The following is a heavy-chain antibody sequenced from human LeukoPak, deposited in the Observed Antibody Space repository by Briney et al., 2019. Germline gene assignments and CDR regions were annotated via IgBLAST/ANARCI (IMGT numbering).Heavy chain of an antibody. CDR1: GGSISSGGYY. V-gene: IGHV4-31*03. CDR3: ARGGHDMVRGFD. J-gene: IGHJ4*02. D-gene: IGHD3-10*01. Sequence: PSETLSLTCTVSGGSISSGGYYWSWIRQHPGKGLEWIGYIYYSGSTYYNPSLKSRVTISVDTSKNQFSLKLSSVTAADTAVYYCARGGHDMVRGFDWGQGTLVTVSS. CDR2: IYYSGST.